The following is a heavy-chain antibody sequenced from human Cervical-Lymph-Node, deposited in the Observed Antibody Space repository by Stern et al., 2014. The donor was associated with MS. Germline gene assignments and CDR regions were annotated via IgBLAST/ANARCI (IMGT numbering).Heavy chain of an antibody. D-gene: IGHD1-26*01. CDR3: VKEGGATAFDY. CDR2: ISRNSGSI. V-gene: IGHV3-9*01. CDR1: GFTFDDYA. Sequence: VQLVESGGGLVQPGRSLRLSCAASGFTFDDYAMHWVRQAPGKGLEWASGISRNSGSIAYADSVKGRFTISRDNAKNSLYLRMNSLRAEDTALYYCVKEGGATAFDYWGQGTLVTASS. J-gene: IGHJ4*02.